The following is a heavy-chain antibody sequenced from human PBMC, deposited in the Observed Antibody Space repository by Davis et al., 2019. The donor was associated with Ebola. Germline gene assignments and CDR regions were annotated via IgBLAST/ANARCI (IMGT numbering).Heavy chain of an antibody. Sequence: GESLKISCKGSGYTFTKYWIGWVRQMPGKGLEWMGIIYPGDSDTRYSPSFQGQFTISADKSVSTAYLQWSSLRASDTAMYYCARHSSWPSYYFDSWGQGTLVTVSS. V-gene: IGHV5-51*01. CDR1: GYTFTKYW. CDR2: IYPGDSDT. CDR3: ARHSSWPSYYFDS. J-gene: IGHJ4*02. D-gene: IGHD3-10*01.